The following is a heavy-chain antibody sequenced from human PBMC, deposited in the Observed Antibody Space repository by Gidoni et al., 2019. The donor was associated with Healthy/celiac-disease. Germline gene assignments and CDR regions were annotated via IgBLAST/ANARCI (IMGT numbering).Heavy chain of an antibody. CDR3: ARHLPTGYSGYDWGAGGAFDI. CDR1: EYSFTSYG. J-gene: IGHJ3*02. CDR2: IDPRYSYT. V-gene: IGHV5-10-1*03. D-gene: IGHD5-12*01. Sequence: EVKLVQSGAEETKPGESLRMSGKGSEYSFTSYGISWVRQRPGKGLAWMGRIDPRYSYTNDSLSFQGHATISADKSLSTAYLQWSSLKASDTAMYSCARHLPTGYSGYDWGAGGAFDIWGQGTMVTVSS.